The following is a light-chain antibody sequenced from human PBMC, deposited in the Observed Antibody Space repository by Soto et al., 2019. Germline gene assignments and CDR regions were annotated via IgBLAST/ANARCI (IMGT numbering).Light chain of an antibody. CDR1: QSVSSN. CDR2: GAS. V-gene: IGKV3-15*01. J-gene: IGKJ4*01. CDR3: QQYNNWPRAT. Sequence: EIVMTQSPATLSVSPWERSTLSCMASQSVSSNLAWYQQKPGQAPRLLIYGASTRATGIPARFSGSGSGTEFTLTISSLQSEDFAVYYCQQYNNWPRATFGGGTKVDI.